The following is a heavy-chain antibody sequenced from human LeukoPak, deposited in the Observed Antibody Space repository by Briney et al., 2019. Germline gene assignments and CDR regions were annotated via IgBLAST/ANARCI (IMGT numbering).Heavy chain of an antibody. Sequence: SETLSLTCAAYGGSFSGYYWSWIRQPPGKGLEWIGEINHSGSTHYNPPLKSRVTISVDTSKNQFSLKLTSVTATDTAVYYCARVKRYCSGGSCSGYYFDYWGQGTLVTVSS. CDR3: ARVKRYCSGGSCSGYYFDY. V-gene: IGHV4-34*01. J-gene: IGHJ4*02. CDR2: INHSGST. D-gene: IGHD2-15*01. CDR1: GGSFSGYY.